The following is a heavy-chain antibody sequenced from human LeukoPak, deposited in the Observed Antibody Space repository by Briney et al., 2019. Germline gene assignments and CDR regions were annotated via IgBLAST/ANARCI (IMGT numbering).Heavy chain of an antibody. Sequence: GGSLRLSCAASGFTFSSYGMHWVRQAPGKGLEWVAFIRYDGSNKYYAGSVKGRFTISRDNSKNTLYLQMNSLRAEDTAVYYCAREAGWSSSWNKRWFDPWGQGTLVTVSS. CDR3: AREAGWSSSWNKRWFDP. CDR1: GFTFSSYG. D-gene: IGHD6-13*01. CDR2: IRYDGSNK. V-gene: IGHV3-30*02. J-gene: IGHJ5*02.